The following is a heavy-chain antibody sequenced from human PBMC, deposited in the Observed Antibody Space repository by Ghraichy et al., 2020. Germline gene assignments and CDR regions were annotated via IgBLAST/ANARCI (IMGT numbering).Heavy chain of an antibody. CDR2: IYYSGST. Sequence: SETLSLTCTVSGGSISSGDYYWSWIRQPPGKGLEWIGYIYYSGSTYYNPSLKSRVTISVDTSKNQFSLKLSSVTAADTAVYYCARSTTVLSGFDYWGQGTLVTVSS. CDR1: GGSISSGDYY. D-gene: IGHD4-17*01. CDR3: ARSTTVLSGFDY. V-gene: IGHV4-30-4*01. J-gene: IGHJ4*02.